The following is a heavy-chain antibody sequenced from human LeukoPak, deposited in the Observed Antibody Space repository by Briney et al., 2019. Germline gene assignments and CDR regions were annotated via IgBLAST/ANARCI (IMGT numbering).Heavy chain of an antibody. Sequence: PGGSLRLSCAASGFTFSDYYMSWIRQAPGKGLEWVSYISSSGSTIYYADSVKGRVTTSGDNAKSSLYLHMNSLRAEDTAVYYCARAPRFRLVGVPKGPFDPWGQGTLVTVSS. CDR2: ISSSGSTI. CDR3: ARAPRFRLVGVPKGPFDP. CDR1: GFTFSDYY. J-gene: IGHJ5*02. D-gene: IGHD1-26*01. V-gene: IGHV3-11*01.